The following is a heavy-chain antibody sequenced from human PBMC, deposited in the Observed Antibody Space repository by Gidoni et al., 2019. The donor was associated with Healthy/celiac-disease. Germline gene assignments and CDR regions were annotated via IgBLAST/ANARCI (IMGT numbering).Heavy chain of an antibody. J-gene: IGHJ6*02. V-gene: IGHV4-59*01. Sequence: QVQLQESGPGLVKPSETLSLTCTVSGGSISSYYWSWLRQPPGKGLEWIGYIYYSGSTNYNPSLKSRVTISGDTSKNQFSLKLSSVTAADTAVYYCARDRGVGREENGSGSYYNSYYYYYGMDVWGQGTTVTVSS. D-gene: IGHD3-10*01. CDR2: IYYSGST. CDR3: ARDRGVGREENGSGSYYNSYYYYYGMDV. CDR1: GGSISSYY.